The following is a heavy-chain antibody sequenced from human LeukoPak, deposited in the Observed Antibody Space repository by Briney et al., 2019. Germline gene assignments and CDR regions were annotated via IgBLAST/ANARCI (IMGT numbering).Heavy chain of an antibody. CDR1: GTTFDRYS. CDR3: ARERYLPSGGYYYMDV. D-gene: IGHD5-12*01. J-gene: IGHJ6*03. Sequence: GGSLRLSCVAYGTTFDRYSMDWVRQAPGKGLEWVSYISSGSNTRLYAESVKGRFTISRDSSNDSLFLQMNSLRAEDSAVYYCARERYLPSGGYYYMDVWGKGTTVTVSS. CDR2: ISSGSNTR. V-gene: IGHV3-48*04.